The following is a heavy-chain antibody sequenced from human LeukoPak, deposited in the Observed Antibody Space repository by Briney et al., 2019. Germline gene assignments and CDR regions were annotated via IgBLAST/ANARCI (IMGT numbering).Heavy chain of an antibody. V-gene: IGHV1-18*01. CDR1: GYTFTSYG. CDR2: ISAYNGNT. Sequence: PVASVKVSCKASGYTFTSYGISWVRQAPGQGLEWMGWISAYNGNTNYEQKLQGRVTMTTDTSTSTAYMELRSLRSDDTAVYYCARVSFSGSYGDYWGQGTLVTVSS. D-gene: IGHD1-26*01. J-gene: IGHJ4*02. CDR3: ARVSFSGSYGDY.